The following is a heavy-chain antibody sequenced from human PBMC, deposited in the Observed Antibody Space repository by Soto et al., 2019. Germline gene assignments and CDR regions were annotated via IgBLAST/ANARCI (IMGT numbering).Heavy chain of an antibody. J-gene: IGHJ4*02. CDR2: IFYSGST. D-gene: IGHD6-19*01. Sequence: SETLSLTCTVSSDSISSSNYFWGWIRQPPGKGLEWIGTIFYSGSTYYNPSLKSRVTISVDTSKNQFSLKLTSVTAADTALYYCARRYGWLYFDYWGQGSLVTVSS. CDR3: ARRYGWLYFDY. V-gene: IGHV4-39*01. CDR1: SDSISSSNYF.